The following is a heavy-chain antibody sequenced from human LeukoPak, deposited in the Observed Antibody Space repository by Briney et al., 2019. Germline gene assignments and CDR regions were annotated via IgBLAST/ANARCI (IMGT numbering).Heavy chain of an antibody. CDR1: GFPFSSYA. V-gene: IGHV3-23*01. CDR2: ISTSGCSS. J-gene: IGHJ4*02. Sequence: PGGSLRLSCAASGFPFSSYAMTWVRQALGKGLEWVSCISTSGCSSSYADSVKGRFTISRDNPRNTLYMQMNSLRAEDTALYYCAIMHPYYDGSGYWVQWGQGTLVTVSS. D-gene: IGHD3-22*01. CDR3: AIMHPYYDGSGYWVQ.